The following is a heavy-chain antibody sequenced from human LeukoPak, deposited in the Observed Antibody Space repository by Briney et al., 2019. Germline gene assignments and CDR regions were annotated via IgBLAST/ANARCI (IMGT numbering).Heavy chain of an antibody. CDR1: GGSFSDYY. CDR3: ARGEGAIDP. V-gene: IGHV4-34*01. Sequence: PSETLSLTCAVHGGSFSDYYWNWIRQPPGKGLEWIGEINHSGSTNYNPPLKSRVTISVDTSKSQFSLKLSSVTAADTAVYYCARGEGAIDPWGQGTLVTVSS. CDR2: INHSGST. J-gene: IGHJ5*02.